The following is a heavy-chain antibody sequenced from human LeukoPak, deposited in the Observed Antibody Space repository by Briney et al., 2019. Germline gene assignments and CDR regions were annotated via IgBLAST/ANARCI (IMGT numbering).Heavy chain of an antibody. J-gene: IGHJ4*02. CDR1: GFTFSSYG. D-gene: IGHD1-7*01. Sequence: GGSLRLSCAASGFTFSSYGMHWVRQAPGKGLEWVAVISYDGSNKYYADSVKGRFTISRDNSKNTLYLQMNSLRAEDTAVYYCVGTIAYRGSEYWGQGALVTVSS. CDR3: VGTIAYRGSEY. V-gene: IGHV3-30*03. CDR2: ISYDGSNK.